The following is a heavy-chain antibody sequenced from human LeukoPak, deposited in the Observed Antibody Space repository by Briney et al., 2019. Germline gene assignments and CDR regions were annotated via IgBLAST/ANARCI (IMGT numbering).Heavy chain of an antibody. D-gene: IGHD3-10*01. V-gene: IGHV3-7*01. CDR3: ATYTQRFGAPGTDY. Sequence: GGSLRLSCAASGFSLSTYWVTWVRQAPGTGLEWVANINPGGTETYYVDSVKGRFTISRDNAKNSVYLEMTNLGAEDTALYYCATYTQRFGAPGTDYWGQGTLVTVSS. CDR2: INPGGTET. J-gene: IGHJ4*02. CDR1: GFSLSTYW.